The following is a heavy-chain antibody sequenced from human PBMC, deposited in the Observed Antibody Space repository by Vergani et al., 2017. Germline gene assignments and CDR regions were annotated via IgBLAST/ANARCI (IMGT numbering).Heavy chain of an antibody. Sequence: QVQLVQSGAEVKKPGASVKVSCKASGYTFTSYGISWVRQAPGQGLEWMGWISAYNGNTNYAQKLQGRVTMTTDTSTSTAYMELSSLRSEDTAVYYCARDNDFWSGRINPGSEYFQHWGQGTLVTVSS. CDR2: ISAYNGNT. J-gene: IGHJ1*01. CDR3: ARDNDFWSGRINPGSEYFQH. V-gene: IGHV1-18*01. D-gene: IGHD3-3*01. CDR1: GYTFTSYG.